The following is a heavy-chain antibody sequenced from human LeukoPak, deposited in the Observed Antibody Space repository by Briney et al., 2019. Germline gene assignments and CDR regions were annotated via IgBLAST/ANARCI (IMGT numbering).Heavy chain of an antibody. CDR3: AKLGVDFWSGYYPFDY. CDR2: ISYDGSNK. D-gene: IGHD3-3*01. V-gene: IGHV3-30*18. Sequence: GGSLRLSCAASGFTFSSYGMHWVRQAPGKGLEWVAVISYDGSNKYYADSVKGRFTISRDNSKNTLYLQMNSLRAEDTAVYYCAKLGVDFWSGYYPFDYWGQGTLVTVSS. J-gene: IGHJ4*02. CDR1: GFTFSSYG.